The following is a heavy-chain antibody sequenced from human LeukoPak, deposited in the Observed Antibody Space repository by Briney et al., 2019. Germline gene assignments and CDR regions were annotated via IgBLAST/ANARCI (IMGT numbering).Heavy chain of an antibody. V-gene: IGHV3-33*01. CDR3: ARDPFCCSGGRCYEPRFDY. J-gene: IGHJ4*02. CDR1: GFTFRNYG. CDR2: IWHDGSKK. D-gene: IGHD2-15*01. Sequence: PGTSLRLSCAASGFTFRNYGVLWVRQAPGKGLEWVAVIWHDGSKKYYADSVKGRFTISRDNSKNTLYLQMNSLSAEDPAVYFCARDPFCCSGGRCYEPRFDYWGQGTLATVSS.